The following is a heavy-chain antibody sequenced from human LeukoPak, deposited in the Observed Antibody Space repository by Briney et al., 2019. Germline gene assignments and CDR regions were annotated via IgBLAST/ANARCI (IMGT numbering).Heavy chain of an antibody. D-gene: IGHD1-26*01. V-gene: IGHV3-74*01. J-gene: IGHJ3*02. CDR3: ARVRVGSGSSHAADAFDI. Sequence: GGSLRLSCAASGVPFRSYWMHWVRQAPGKGLVWVSRNYSDGSSTSYADSVKGRFTISRDNAKNTLYLQMNSLRVEDTAVYYCARVRVGSGSSHAADAFDIWGQGTMVTVSS. CDR1: GVPFRSYW. CDR2: NYSDGSST.